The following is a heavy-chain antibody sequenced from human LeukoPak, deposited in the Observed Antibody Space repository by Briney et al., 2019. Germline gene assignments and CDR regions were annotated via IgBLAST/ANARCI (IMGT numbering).Heavy chain of an antibody. D-gene: IGHD5-18*01. Sequence: ALRLSCAASGFTFDDYAMHWVRQAPGKGLEWVSGISWNSGSIGYADSVKGRFTISRDNAKNSLYLQMNSLRAEDTAWYYCAKGGNGYIYYFDYWGQGTLVTVSS. J-gene: IGHJ4*02. CDR1: GFTFDDYA. V-gene: IGHV3-9*01. CDR2: ISWNSGSI. CDR3: AKGGNGYIYYFDY.